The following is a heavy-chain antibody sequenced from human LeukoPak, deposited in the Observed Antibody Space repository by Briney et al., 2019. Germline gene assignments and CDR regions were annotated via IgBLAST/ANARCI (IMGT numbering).Heavy chain of an antibody. D-gene: IGHD3-22*01. V-gene: IGHV1-69*02. J-gene: IGHJ3*02. CDR2: IIPILGIA. CDR1: GYTFTGYY. CDR3: ARKYYYDSSGRPDDAFDI. Sequence: GASVKVSCKASGYTFTGYYMHWVRQAPGQGLEWMGRIIPILGIANYAQKFQGRVTITADKSTSTAYMELSSLRSEDTAVYYCARKYYYDSSGRPDDAFDIWGQGTMVTVSS.